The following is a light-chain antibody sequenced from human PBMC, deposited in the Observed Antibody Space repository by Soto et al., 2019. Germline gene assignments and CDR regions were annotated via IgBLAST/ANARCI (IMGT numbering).Light chain of an antibody. Sequence: DIQLTQSPSFLSASVGDRVTITCRASQGISSYLAWYQQKPGKAPKLLIYAASTLQSGDPSRFSGSGSGTEFTLTINSLQPEDFATYYCQQFNSFPQNFGGGTKVEIK. CDR1: QGISSY. J-gene: IGKJ4*01. V-gene: IGKV1-9*01. CDR2: AAS. CDR3: QQFNSFPQN.